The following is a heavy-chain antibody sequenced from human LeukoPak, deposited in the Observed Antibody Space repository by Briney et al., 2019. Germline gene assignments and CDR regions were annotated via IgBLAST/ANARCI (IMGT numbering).Heavy chain of an antibody. CDR3: ASSAVAAYYLDY. J-gene: IGHJ4*02. V-gene: IGHV3-9*01. Sequence: GGSLRLSCAASGFTFDDYAMHWVRQAPGKGLEWVSGISWNSGSIGYADSVKGRFTISRDNAKNSLYLQMNSLRAEDTALYYCASSAVAAYYLDYWGQGTLVTVSS. CDR1: GFTFDDYA. D-gene: IGHD6-19*01. CDR2: ISWNSGSI.